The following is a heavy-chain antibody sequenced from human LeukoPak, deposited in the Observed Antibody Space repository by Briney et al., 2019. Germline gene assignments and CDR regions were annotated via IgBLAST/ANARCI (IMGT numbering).Heavy chain of an antibody. CDR1: GGSIGTYY. J-gene: IGHJ4*02. CDR2: VYYNGNT. D-gene: IGHD6-19*01. V-gene: IGHV4-59*08. Sequence: SETLSLTCTVSGGSIGTYYWTWIRQPPGKGLEWIGFVYYNGNTNYNPSLKSRVTISVDTSKNQISLNLNSVTAADTAVYFCARRVAVTARYYFDFWGQGALVTVSS. CDR3: ARRVAVTARYYFDF.